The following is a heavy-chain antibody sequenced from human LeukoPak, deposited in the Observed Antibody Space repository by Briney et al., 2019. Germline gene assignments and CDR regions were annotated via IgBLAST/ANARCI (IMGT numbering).Heavy chain of an antibody. CDR3: ATSESQTKFDY. Sequence: GESLKISCKGSGYSFTSYWIGWGRQMPGKGLEWMGIIFPGDSDTKYSSSFQGQVTISADKSINTAYLQWSSLRASDTAMYYCATSESQTKFDYWGQGTLVTVSS. J-gene: IGHJ4*02. CDR2: IFPGDSDT. CDR1: GYSFTSYW. V-gene: IGHV5-51*01. D-gene: IGHD1/OR15-1a*01.